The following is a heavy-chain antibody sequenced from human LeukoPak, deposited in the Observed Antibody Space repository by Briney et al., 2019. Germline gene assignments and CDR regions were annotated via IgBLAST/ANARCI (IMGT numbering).Heavy chain of an antibody. CDR2: INSDGSST. J-gene: IGHJ4*02. CDR3: ARGVPFTGYSSGSLDY. D-gene: IGHD6-19*01. Sequence: GGSLRLSCAASGFTFSNYWMHWVRQAPGKGLVWVSRINSDGSSTTYADSVKGRFTISRDNAKNTLYLQMNSLRAEDTAVYYCARGVPFTGYSSGSLDYWGQGTLVTVSS. V-gene: IGHV3-74*01. CDR1: GFTFSNYW.